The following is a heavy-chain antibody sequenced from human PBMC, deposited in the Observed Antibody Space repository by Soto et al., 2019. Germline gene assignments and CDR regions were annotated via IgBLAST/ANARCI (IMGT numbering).Heavy chain of an antibody. CDR2: IIPIFGTA. J-gene: IGHJ6*02. CDR3: ATIVGVVIIHSGYYGMDV. Sequence: QVQLVQSGAEVKKPGSSVKVSCKASGGTFSSYAISWVRQAPGQGLEWMGGIIPIFGTANYAQKFQGRVTITADESTNTAYMELSSLRSEDTAVYYCATIVGVVIIHSGYYGMDVWGQGTTVTVSS. CDR1: GGTFSSYA. V-gene: IGHV1-69*12. D-gene: IGHD3-3*01.